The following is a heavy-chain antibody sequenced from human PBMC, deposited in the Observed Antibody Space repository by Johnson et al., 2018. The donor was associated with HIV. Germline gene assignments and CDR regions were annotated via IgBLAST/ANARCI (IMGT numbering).Heavy chain of an antibody. V-gene: IGHV3-7*01. Sequence: VQLVESGGGLVQPGGSLRLSCAASGFTFSRYWMSWVRQAPGKGLEWVANIKQDGSEKYYVDSVKGRFTISKDNAKNSLYLQMNSLRAEDTAVYYCARSGPNWAFDFWGQGKMVTVSS. D-gene: IGHD1-1*01. CDR3: ARSGPNWAFDF. CDR2: IKQDGSEK. J-gene: IGHJ3*01. CDR1: GFTFSRYW.